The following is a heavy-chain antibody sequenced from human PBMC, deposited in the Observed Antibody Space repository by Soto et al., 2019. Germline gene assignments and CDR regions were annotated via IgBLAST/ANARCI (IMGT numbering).Heavy chain of an antibody. V-gene: IGHV3-15*01. CDR1: GFTFSNAW. CDR2: IKSKTDGGTT. D-gene: IGHD3-22*01. Sequence: GGSLRLSCAASGFTFSNAWMSWVRQAPGKGLEWVGRIKSKTDGGTTDYAAPVKGRFTISRDDPINTLYLQMNSLKTVDTTVYCCPADSGYRYVSSGYNSTDAFDIWGQGTMVTVSS. J-gene: IGHJ3*02. CDR3: PADSGYRYVSSGYNSTDAFDI.